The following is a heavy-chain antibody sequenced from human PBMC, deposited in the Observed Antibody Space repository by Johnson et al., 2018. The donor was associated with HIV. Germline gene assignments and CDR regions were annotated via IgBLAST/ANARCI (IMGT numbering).Heavy chain of an antibody. V-gene: IGHV3-66*01. J-gene: IGHJ3*02. CDR3: AKVGATVITPRGEAFDI. D-gene: IGHD4-23*01. CDR1: GFTFSSYD. Sequence: VQLVESGGGLVQPGGSLRLSCAASGFTFSSYDMHWVRHATGKGLEWVSVIYRGGSTYYADSVKGRFTISRDNSKNTLYLQMNSLRAEDTAVYYCAKVGATVITPRGEAFDIWGQGTMVTVSS. CDR2: IYRGGST.